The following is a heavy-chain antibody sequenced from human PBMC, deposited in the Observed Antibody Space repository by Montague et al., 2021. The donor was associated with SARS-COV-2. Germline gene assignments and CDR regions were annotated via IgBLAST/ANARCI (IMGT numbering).Heavy chain of an antibody. CDR1: NGFISRYW. J-gene: IGHJ5*02. Sequence: SETLSLTCTVSNGFISRYWWSWIRQPPGKGLEWIGYVYYTGSTNYNPSLWSRVTTSVDTSKNQFSLKLTSVTAADTAVYYCARGPRITMIVVVITDIWFDPWGQGTLVTVSS. CDR3: ARGPRITMIVVVITDIWFDP. D-gene: IGHD3-22*01. V-gene: IGHV4-59*12. CDR2: VYYTGST.